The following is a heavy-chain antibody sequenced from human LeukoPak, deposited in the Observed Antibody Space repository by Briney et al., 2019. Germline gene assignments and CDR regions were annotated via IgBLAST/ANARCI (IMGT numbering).Heavy chain of an antibody. D-gene: IGHD5-18*01. CDR2: IKQDGSEK. V-gene: IGHV3-7*01. J-gene: IGHJ4*02. CDR1: GFTFSSYW. CDR3: ARDGYNYVNGFDY. Sequence: TGGSLRLSCAASGFTFSSYWMTWVRQAPGKGLEWVANIKQDGSEKYYVDSVKGRFTTSRDNANKSLYLQMNSLRAEDTAVYYCARDGYNYVNGFDYWGQGTLVTVSS.